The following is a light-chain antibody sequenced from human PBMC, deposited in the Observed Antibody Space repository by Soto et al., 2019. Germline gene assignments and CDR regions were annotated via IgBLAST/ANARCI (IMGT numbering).Light chain of an antibody. Sequence: QSALTQPASVSGSPGQSITISCTGTSSDVGGYNYVSWYQQYPGKAPKVMIYEVSNRPSRVSNRFSGSKSGNTASLTISGLQAEDEADYYCSSYTSRSTHVFGTGTKLTVL. CDR1: SSDVGGYNY. CDR2: EVS. J-gene: IGLJ1*01. V-gene: IGLV2-14*01. CDR3: SSYTSRSTHV.